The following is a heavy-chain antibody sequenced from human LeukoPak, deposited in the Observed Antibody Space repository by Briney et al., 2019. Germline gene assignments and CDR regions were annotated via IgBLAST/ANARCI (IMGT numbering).Heavy chain of an antibody. Sequence: SGGSLRLSCAASGFTVSSNYMSWVRQAPGKGLEWVSYISSSSSTIYYADSVKGRFTISRDNAKNSLYLQMNSLRDEDTAVYYCARSSSFGYYYGMDVWGQGTTVTVSS. D-gene: IGHD6-6*01. J-gene: IGHJ6*02. CDR2: ISSSSSTI. CDR1: GFTVSSNY. V-gene: IGHV3-48*02. CDR3: ARSSSFGYYYGMDV.